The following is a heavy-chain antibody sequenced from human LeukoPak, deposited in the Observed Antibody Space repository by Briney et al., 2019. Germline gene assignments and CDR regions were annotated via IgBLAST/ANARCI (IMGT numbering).Heavy chain of an antibody. CDR2: ISGTGYST. CDR1: GFIFSTYA. CDR3: AKNLARRTSNDDY. J-gene: IGHJ4*02. Sequence: PGGSLRLSCAASGFIFSTYAMSWVRQPPGKGPEWVSVISGTGYSTYYADSVKGRFTISRDNSKNTLYLQMNTLRAEDTAVYYCAKNLARRTSNDDYWGQGTLVTVSS. V-gene: IGHV3-23*01. D-gene: IGHD3-3*02.